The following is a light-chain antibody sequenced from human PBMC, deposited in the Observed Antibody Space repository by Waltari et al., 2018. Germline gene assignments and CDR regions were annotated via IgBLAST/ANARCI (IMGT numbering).Light chain of an antibody. J-gene: IGLJ1*01. Sequence: SYVVTQPPSVSVAPGETATITCGGDNIGTYSVHWYQQKAGQAPVLVIFYDRDRPSGIPDRFSASRSGNTASLTITGLQPEDEADYYCSAWDSNLREYVFGTGTKVTVL. V-gene: IGLV3-21*01. CDR2: YDR. CDR1: NIGTYS. CDR3: SAWDSNLREYV.